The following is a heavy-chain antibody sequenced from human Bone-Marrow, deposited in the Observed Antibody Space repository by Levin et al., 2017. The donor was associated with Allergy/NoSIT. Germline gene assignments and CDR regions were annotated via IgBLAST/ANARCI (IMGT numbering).Heavy chain of an antibody. CDR3: ARVLSAGHSSSGLFSNYYGMDV. Sequence: SETLSLTCAVYGGSFSGYYWSWIRQPPGKGLEWIGEINHSGSTNYNPSLKSRVTISVDTSKNQFSLKLSSVTAADTAVYYCARVLSAGHSSSGLFSNYYGMDVWGQGTTVTVSS. V-gene: IGHV4-34*01. CDR1: GGSFSGYY. D-gene: IGHD6-6*01. CDR2: INHSGST. J-gene: IGHJ6*02.